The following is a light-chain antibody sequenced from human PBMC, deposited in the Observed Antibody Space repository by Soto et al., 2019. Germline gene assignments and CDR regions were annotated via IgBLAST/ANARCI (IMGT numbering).Light chain of an antibody. J-gene: IGKJ2*01. CDR2: GVT. CDR1: QNIHIN. CDR3: QKYEGWPRT. Sequence: EIVMTQSPDTLSVSPGDTATLSCRSSQNIHINLAWYQQKPGQAPTLLIYGVTARAPGVPARFSGSGYGTDFTITIRRVQSGDFGVFYCQKYEGWPRTFGLGTKVEIQ. V-gene: IGKV3-15*01.